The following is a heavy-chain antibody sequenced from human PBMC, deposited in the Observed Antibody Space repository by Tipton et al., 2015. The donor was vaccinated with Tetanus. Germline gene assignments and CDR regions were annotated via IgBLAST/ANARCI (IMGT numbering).Heavy chain of an antibody. D-gene: IGHD4-17*01. CDR2: IYPGDSNI. J-gene: IGHJ4*02. V-gene: IGHV5-51*01. Sequence: QSGAEVKKPGESLKISCKGSGYNFTIYWIGWVRQMPGKGLEWMGIIYPGDSNIRHSPSFQGQVTISADRSISTAYLQWSSLKASDTAMYYCARRRTTTALSYYFDSWGQGTLVTVSS. CDR1: GYNFTIYW. CDR3: ARRRTTTALSYYFDS.